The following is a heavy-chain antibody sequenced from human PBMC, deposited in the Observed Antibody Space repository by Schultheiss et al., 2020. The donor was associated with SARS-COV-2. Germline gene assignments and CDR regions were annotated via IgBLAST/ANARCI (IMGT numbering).Heavy chain of an antibody. CDR1: GFTFSSYE. D-gene: IGHD6-19*01. J-gene: IGHJ4*02. V-gene: IGHV3-64*04. Sequence: GGSLRLSCAASGFTFSSYEMNWVRQAPGKGLEYVSAISSNGGSTYYADSVKGRFTISRDNSKNTLYLQMNSLRAEDTAVYYCARATKQWLAKKAAAFDYWGQGTLVTVSS. CDR3: ARATKQWLAKKAAAFDY. CDR2: ISSNGGST.